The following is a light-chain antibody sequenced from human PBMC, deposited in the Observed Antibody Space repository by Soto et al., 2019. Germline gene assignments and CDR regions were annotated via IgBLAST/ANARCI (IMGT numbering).Light chain of an antibody. CDR3: SSYAGSNNLYV. CDR2: DVS. V-gene: IGLV2-8*01. J-gene: IGLJ1*01. Sequence: QFALTQPPSASGSPGQSVTISCTGTSSDVGGYNFVSWYQHLPGKAPKLMIFDVSKRPSGVPDRFSGSKSGNTASLTVSGLQAEDEADYYCSSYAGSNNLYVFGTGTKLTVL. CDR1: SSDVGGYNF.